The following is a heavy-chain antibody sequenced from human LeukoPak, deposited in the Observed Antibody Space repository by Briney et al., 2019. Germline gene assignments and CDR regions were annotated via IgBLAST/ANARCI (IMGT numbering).Heavy chain of an antibody. D-gene: IGHD4-17*01. CDR2: INPSGGST. V-gene: IGHV1-46*01. CDR3: ARDLRDYGDLTQKRQPTAFDY. Sequence: GASVKVSCKASGYTFTSYYMHWVRQAPGRGLEWMGIINPSGGSTSYAQKFQGRVTMTRDTSTSTVYMELSSLRSEDTAVYYCARDLRDYGDLTQKRQPTAFDYWGQGTLVTVSS. CDR1: GYTFTSYY. J-gene: IGHJ4*02.